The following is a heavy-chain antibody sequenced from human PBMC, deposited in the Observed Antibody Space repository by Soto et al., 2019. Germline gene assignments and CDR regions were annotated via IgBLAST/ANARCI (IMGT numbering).Heavy chain of an antibody. CDR2: INPNSGGT. V-gene: IGHV1-2*04. CDR3: ARESPRVEMDLDV. CDR1: GYTFTSYA. J-gene: IGHJ6*02. Sequence: ASVKVSCKASGYTFTSYAMHWVRQAPGQRLEWMGWINPNSGGTNYAQKFQGWVTMTRDTSISTAYMELSRLRSDDTAVYYCARESPRVEMDLDVWGQGTTVTVSS. D-gene: IGHD2-2*01.